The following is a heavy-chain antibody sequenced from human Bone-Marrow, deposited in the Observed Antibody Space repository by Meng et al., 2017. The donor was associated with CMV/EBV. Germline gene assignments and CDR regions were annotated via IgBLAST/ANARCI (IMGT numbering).Heavy chain of an antibody. CDR1: AGSLSSTTYY. CDR3: ARERGSGSFPDD. J-gene: IGHJ4*01. D-gene: IGHD3-10*01. Sequence: SETLSLTCTVSAGSLSSTTYYWGWVRQPPGKGLEWIGSIYYSGSTYYNPSLKSRVTISVDTSKNQFSLKLSSVTAADTAVYYCARERGSGSFPDDWGQGTLVTVSS. CDR2: IYYSGST. V-gene: IGHV4-39*07.